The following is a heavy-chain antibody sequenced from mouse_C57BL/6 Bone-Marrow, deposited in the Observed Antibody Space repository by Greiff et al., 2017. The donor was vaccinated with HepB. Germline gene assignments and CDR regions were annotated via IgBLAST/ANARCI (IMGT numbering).Heavy chain of an antibody. CDR3: RGCPWYFDV. CDR2: IDPENGDT. V-gene: IGHV14-4*01. Sequence: VQLQQSGAELVRPGASVKLSCTASGFNIKDDYMHWVKQRPEQGLEWIGWIDPENGDTEYASKFQGKATITADTSSNTAYLQLSSLTSEDTAVYYCRGCPWYFDVWGTGTTVTVSS. CDR1: GFNIKDDY. D-gene: IGHD3-2*02. J-gene: IGHJ1*03.